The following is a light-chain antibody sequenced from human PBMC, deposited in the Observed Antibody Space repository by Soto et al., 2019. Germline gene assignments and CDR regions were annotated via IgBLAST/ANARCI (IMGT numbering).Light chain of an antibody. J-gene: IGKJ4*01. Sequence: IVLTQYPATLSLSPGERATLSCRASQSVSSYLAWYQQKPGQAPRLLIYDASNRATGIPARFSGSGSGTDFTLTISSLEPEDFAVYHCQQRSKWPLTFGGGTMVDIK. CDR1: QSVSSY. CDR3: QQRSKWPLT. CDR2: DAS. V-gene: IGKV3-11*01.